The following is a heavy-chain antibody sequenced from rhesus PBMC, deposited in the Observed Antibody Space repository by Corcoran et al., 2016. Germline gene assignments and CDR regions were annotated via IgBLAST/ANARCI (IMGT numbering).Heavy chain of an antibody. CDR3: AKKGIAAGPHGLDS. CDR2: ISNGGRSP. Sequence: EVQLVESGGGLVQPGGSLRLSCAASGFTFSSYGMSWVRQAPGKGLEWVSYISNGGRSPDYADSVKGRFTLARDHSKHTLSLQMNSLRAEDTAVYYCAKKGIAAGPHGLDSWGQGVVVTVSS. J-gene: IGHJ6*01. D-gene: IGHD6-13*01. CDR1: GFTFSSYG. V-gene: IGHV3S5*01.